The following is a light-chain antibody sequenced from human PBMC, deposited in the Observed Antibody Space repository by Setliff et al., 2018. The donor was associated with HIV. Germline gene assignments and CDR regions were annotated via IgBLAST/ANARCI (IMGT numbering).Light chain of an antibody. Sequence: SALAQPASVSGSPGQSITISCTGTSSDVGLYNFVSWYQQHPGKVPKLIIYDVTNRPSGISHRFSGAKSGNTASLTISGPQADDEADYYCSSFRTSRKFVFGTGTKV. J-gene: IGLJ1*01. CDR1: SSDVGLYNF. CDR3: SSFRTSRKFV. CDR2: DVT. V-gene: IGLV2-14*01.